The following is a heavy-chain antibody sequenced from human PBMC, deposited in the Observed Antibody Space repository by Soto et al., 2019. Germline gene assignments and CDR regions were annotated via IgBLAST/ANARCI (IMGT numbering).Heavy chain of an antibody. CDR2: IIPIFGTA. V-gene: IGHV1-69*06. CDR3: ARDPTPVGGDPRTGMDV. J-gene: IGHJ6*02. CDR1: GGTFSSYA. Sequence: SVKVSCKASGGTFSSYAISWVRQAPGQGLEWMGGIIPIFGTANYAQKFQGRVTITADKSTSTAYMELSSLRSEDTAVYYCARDPTPVGGDPRTGMDVWGQGTMVTVSS. D-gene: IGHD2-21*02.